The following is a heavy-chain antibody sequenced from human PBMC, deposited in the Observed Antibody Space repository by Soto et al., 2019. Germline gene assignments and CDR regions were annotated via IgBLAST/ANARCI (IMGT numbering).Heavy chain of an antibody. Sequence: EVQLVESGGGLVQPGGSLRLSCAASGFTFSSYAMHWVRQAPGKGLEYVSAISRNGGSTYYANSVKGRFTISRDNSRNTLYLQMGSLRAEGMAVYYCARKKGITMIRGVILGSLDYWGQGTLVIVSS. D-gene: IGHD3-10*01. CDR1: GFTFSSYA. CDR3: ARKKGITMIRGVILGSLDY. J-gene: IGHJ4*02. CDR2: ISRNGGST. V-gene: IGHV3-64*01.